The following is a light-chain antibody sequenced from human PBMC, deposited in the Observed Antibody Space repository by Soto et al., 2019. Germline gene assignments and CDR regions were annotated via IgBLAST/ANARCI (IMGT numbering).Light chain of an antibody. CDR1: QDIAIY. J-gene: IGKJ5*01. Sequence: IQCTQSPSSLSASVGYRVTITFRASQDIAIYLAWYQQKPGEAPKLLIYAASTLYGGVPTRFSGSGSGTDFTLTISSLQPEDFAIYYCQQTYTTPEITFGQGTRLEI. V-gene: IGKV1-39*01. CDR2: AAS. CDR3: QQTYTTPEIT.